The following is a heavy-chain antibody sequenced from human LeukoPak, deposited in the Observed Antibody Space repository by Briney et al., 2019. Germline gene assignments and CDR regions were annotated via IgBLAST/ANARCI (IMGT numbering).Heavy chain of an antibody. CDR1: GYTFTGYY. D-gene: IGHD6-13*01. Sequence: ASVKVSCKASGYTFTGYYMHWVRQAPGQGLEWMGWINPNSGSTKYAQKFQGRVTMTRDTSISTGDMELSRLRSDDTVVYYCARGEVSSWYDYFQHWGQGSLVTVSS. V-gene: IGHV1-2*02. CDR2: INPNSGST. CDR3: ARGEVSSWYDYFQH. J-gene: IGHJ1*01.